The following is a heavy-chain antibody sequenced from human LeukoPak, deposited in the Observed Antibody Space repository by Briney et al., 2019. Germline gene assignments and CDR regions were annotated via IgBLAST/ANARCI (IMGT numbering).Heavy chain of an antibody. V-gene: IGHV4-59*12. CDR2: IYYTGST. CDR1: GGSISSYY. D-gene: IGHD2-2*01. CDR3: ARRSCSSTSCFGWGRRAFDI. J-gene: IGHJ3*02. Sequence: SETLSLTCTVSGGSISSYYWTWIRQPPGKGLEWIGYIYYTGSTNYNPSLKSRVTISVDTSKNQFSLKLSSVTAADTAVYYCARRSCSSTSCFGWGRRAFDIWGQGTMVTVSS.